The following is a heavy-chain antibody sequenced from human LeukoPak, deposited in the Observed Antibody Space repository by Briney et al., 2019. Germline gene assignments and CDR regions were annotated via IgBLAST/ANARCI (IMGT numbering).Heavy chain of an antibody. V-gene: IGHV5-51*01. CDR1: GYSFTSYW. D-gene: IGHD1-14*01. J-gene: IGHJ4*02. Sequence: PGESLKISCKGSGYSFTSYWIGWVRQMPGKGLEWMGIIYPGDSDTRYSPSFQGQVTISADKSISTAYLQWSSLKASDTAMYYCATGLRLIGGTGPFDYWGQGTLVTVSS. CDR2: IYPGDSDT. CDR3: ATGLRLIGGTGPFDY.